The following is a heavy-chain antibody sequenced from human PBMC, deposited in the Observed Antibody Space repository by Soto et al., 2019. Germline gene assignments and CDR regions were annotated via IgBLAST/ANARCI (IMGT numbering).Heavy chain of an antibody. D-gene: IGHD5-18*01. V-gene: IGHV1-69*02. Sequence: QVQLVQSGAEVKKPGSSVKVSCKASGGTFSSYTISWVRQAPGQGLEWMGRIIPILGIANYAQKFRGRVTITADKSTSTAYMELSSLRSEDTAVYYCAGGYSYGFDYWGQGTLVTVSS. CDR3: AGGYSYGFDY. J-gene: IGHJ4*02. CDR1: GGTFSSYT. CDR2: IIPILGIA.